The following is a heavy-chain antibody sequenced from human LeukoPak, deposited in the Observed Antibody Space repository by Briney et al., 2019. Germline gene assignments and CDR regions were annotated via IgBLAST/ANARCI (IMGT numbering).Heavy chain of an antibody. CDR1: GGSLSGYY. CDR2: INHSGGT. J-gene: IGHJ4*02. D-gene: IGHD1-26*01. CDR3: ALGQWEPKGSY. V-gene: IGHV4-34*01. Sequence: PPETLSLTCAGYGGSLSGYYWSWIRQPPGMGLEWIGEINHSGGTNYNPSLKSRVTISLDASRSQFSLNLNSVTVADSAVYYCALGQWEPKGSYWGQGTLVTISS.